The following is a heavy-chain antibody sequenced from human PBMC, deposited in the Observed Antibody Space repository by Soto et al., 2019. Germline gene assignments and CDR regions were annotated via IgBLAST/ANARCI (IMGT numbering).Heavy chain of an antibody. V-gene: IGHV6-1*01. CDR2: TYYRSKWYN. J-gene: IGHJ6*02. CDR3: ARAAEGYYYDSSGYYYDYYGMDV. D-gene: IGHD3-22*01. CDR1: GDSVSSNSAA. Sequence: PSQTLSLTCAISGDSVSSNSAAWNWIRQSPSRGLEWLGRTYYRSKWYNDYAVSVKSRITINPDTSKNQFSLQLNSVTPEDTAVYYCARAAEGYYYDSSGYYYDYYGMDVWGQGTTVTVSS.